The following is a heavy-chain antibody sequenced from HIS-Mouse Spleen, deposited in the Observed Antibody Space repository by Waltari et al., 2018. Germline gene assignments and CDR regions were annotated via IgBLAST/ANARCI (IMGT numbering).Heavy chain of an antibody. CDR2: IKQDGSEK. CDR1: GSTLGRYW. CDR3: ARDGGTGDFDY. Sequence: EVQLVESGGGLFQPGGSLRLPCAASGSTLGRYWRRWLRQAPGKGLEWVANIKQDGSEKYYVDSVKGRFTISRDNAKNSLYLQMNSLRAEDTAVYYCARDGGTGDFDYWGQGTLVTVSS. D-gene: IGHD7-27*01. J-gene: IGHJ4*02. V-gene: IGHV3-7*01.